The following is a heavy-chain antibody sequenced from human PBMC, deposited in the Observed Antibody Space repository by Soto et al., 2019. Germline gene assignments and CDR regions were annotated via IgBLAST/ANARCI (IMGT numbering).Heavy chain of an antibody. Sequence: GGSLRLSCAASGFTFDDYVMHWVRQAPGKGLEWVSGISWNSGSIGYADSVKGRFTISRDNAKNSLYLQMNSLRAEDTALYYCAKDRLIAAADYYYYYGMDVWGQGTTVTVSS. V-gene: IGHV3-9*01. CDR3: AKDRLIAAADYYYYYGMDV. D-gene: IGHD6-13*01. J-gene: IGHJ6*02. CDR2: ISWNSGSI. CDR1: GFTFDDYV.